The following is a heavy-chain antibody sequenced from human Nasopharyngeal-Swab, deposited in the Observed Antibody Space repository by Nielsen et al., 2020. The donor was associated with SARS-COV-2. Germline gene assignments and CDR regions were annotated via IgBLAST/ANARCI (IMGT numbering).Heavy chain of an antibody. V-gene: IGHV4-38-2*02. D-gene: IGHD3-10*01. J-gene: IGHJ4*02. CDR3: ARAGTYYYGSGSYWASLYYFDY. Sequence: SETLSLTCTVSGYSISSGYYWGWIRQPPGKGLEWIGSIYYSGSTYYNPSLKSRVTISVDTSKNQFSLKLSSVTAADTAVYYCARAGTYYYGSGSYWASLYYFDYWGQGTLVTVSS. CDR1: GYSISSGYY. CDR2: IYYSGST.